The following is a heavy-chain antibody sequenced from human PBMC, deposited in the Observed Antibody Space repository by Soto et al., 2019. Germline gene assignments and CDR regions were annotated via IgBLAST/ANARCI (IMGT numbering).Heavy chain of an antibody. D-gene: IGHD6-6*01. J-gene: IGHJ4*02. Sequence: PGGSLRLSCAASGFTFSSYAMHWVRQAPGKGLEWVAVISYDGSNKYYADSVKGRFTISRDNSKNTLYLQMNSLRAEDTAVYYCARVVRTLKLDYWGQGTLVTVSS. CDR3: ARVVRTLKLDY. CDR2: ISYDGSNK. V-gene: IGHV3-30-3*01. CDR1: GFTFSSYA.